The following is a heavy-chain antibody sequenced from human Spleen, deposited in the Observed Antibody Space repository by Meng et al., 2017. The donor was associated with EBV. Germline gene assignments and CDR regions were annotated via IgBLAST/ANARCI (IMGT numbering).Heavy chain of an antibody. V-gene: IGHV4-4*02. Sequence: QVPRQESGPGLATPSGLPSLPSAASGGSISSSNWWSWVRQPPGKGLEWIGEIYHSGSTNYNPSLKSRVTISVDKSKNQFSLKLSSVTAADTAVYYCATRPATAIHLDYWGQGTLVTVSS. D-gene: IGHD2-2*02. CDR1: GGSISSSNW. J-gene: IGHJ4*02. CDR2: IYHSGST. CDR3: ATRPATAIHLDY.